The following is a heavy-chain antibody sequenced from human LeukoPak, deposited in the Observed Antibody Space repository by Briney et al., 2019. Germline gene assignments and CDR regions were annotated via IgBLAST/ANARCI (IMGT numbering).Heavy chain of an antibody. D-gene: IGHD4-17*01. CDR3: ARAPPYGDYERGADY. J-gene: IGHJ4*02. V-gene: IGHV3-23*01. CDR1: GFTFSSYA. CDR2: ISGSGGST. Sequence: GGSLRLSCAASGFTFSSYAMSWVRQAPGKGLEWVSAISGSGGSTYYADSVEGRFTISRDNSKNTLYLQMNSLRPEDTAVYYCARAPPYGDYERGADYWGQGTLVTVSS.